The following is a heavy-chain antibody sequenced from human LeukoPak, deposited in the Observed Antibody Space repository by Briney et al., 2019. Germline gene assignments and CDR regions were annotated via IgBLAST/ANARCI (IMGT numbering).Heavy chain of an antibody. CDR3: ARESSYSSGYYYYFGY. CDR1: GFTFSSYW. V-gene: IGHV3-7*01. Sequence: GGSLRLSCAASGFTFSSYWMSWVRQAPGKGPEWVANIKQDGSEKYYVDSVKGRFTISRDNAKNSLYLQMNSLRAEDTAVYYCARESSYSSGYYYYFGYWGQGTLVTVSS. J-gene: IGHJ4*02. D-gene: IGHD3-22*01. CDR2: IKQDGSEK.